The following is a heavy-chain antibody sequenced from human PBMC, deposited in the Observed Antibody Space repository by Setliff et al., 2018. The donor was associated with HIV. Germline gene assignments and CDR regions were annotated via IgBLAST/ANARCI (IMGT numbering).Heavy chain of an antibody. Sequence: GASVKVSCKASGYTFTNFGITWVRQAPGQGLEWMVWISPYNGNTNYAPELHGRVTMTTDTSTSTASLELRSLRSDDTAVYYCARDRIPSKWLLESDYWGQGTLVTVSS. CDR2: ISPYNGNT. CDR1: GYTFTNFG. CDR3: ARDRIPSKWLLESDY. V-gene: IGHV1-18*01. D-gene: IGHD3-22*01. J-gene: IGHJ4*02.